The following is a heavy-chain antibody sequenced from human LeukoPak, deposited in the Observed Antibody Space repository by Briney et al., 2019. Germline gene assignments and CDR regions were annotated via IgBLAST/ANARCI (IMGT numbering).Heavy chain of an antibody. V-gene: IGHV3-21*04. D-gene: IGHD5-18*01. CDR1: GFTFSSYS. J-gene: IGHJ4*02. CDR2: ISSSSSYI. CDR3: AKDIGYSSVYGFDY. Sequence: PGGSLRLSCAASGFTFSSYSMNWVRQAPGKGLEWVSSISSSSSYIYYADSVKGRFTISRDNAKNSLYLQMNSLRAEDTALYYCAKDIGYSSVYGFDYWGQGTLVTVSS.